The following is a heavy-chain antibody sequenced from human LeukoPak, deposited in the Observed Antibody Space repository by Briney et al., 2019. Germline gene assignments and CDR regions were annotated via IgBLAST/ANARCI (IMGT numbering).Heavy chain of an antibody. CDR2: MSPNSGNT. CDR3: ARYFDPFDY. D-gene: IGHD2/OR15-2a*01. Sequence: ASVKVSCKGSGYTFTSYDINWVRQATGQGLEWMGLMSPNSGNTGYAQKFQGRVTMTVNTSINTAYMELGSLKSEDSAVYYCARYFDPFDYGGQGTLVTVSS. CDR1: GYTFTSYD. J-gene: IGHJ4*02. V-gene: IGHV1-8*01.